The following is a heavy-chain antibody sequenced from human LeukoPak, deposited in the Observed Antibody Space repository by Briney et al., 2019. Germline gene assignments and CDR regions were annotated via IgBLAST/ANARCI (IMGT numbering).Heavy chain of an antibody. CDR3: ARDSTVGLWELYFDY. CDR1: GYTLTELS. D-gene: IGHD1-26*01. J-gene: IGHJ4*02. V-gene: IGHV1-24*01. CDR2: FDPEDGET. Sequence: GASVKVSCKVSGYTLTELSMHWVRQAPGKGLEWMGGFDPEDGETIYAQKFQGRVTMTTDTSTSTAYMELRSLRSDDTAVYHCARDSTVGLWELYFDYWGQGTLVTVSS.